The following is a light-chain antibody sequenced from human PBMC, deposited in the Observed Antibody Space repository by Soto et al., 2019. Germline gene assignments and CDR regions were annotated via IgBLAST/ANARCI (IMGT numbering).Light chain of an antibody. CDR3: QTWGTGILV. CDR1: SWHSSYA. Sequence: QPVLTQSPSASASLGASVKLTCTLSSWHSSYAIAWHQQQPEKGPRYWMKLNSDGSHSKGDGIPDRFSGSSSGAERYLTISSLQSEDEADYYCQTWGTGILVFGGGTKLTVL. CDR2: LNSDGSH. V-gene: IGLV4-69*01. J-gene: IGLJ2*01.